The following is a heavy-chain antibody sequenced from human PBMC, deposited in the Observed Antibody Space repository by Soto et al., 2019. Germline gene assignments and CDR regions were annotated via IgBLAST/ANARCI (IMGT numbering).Heavy chain of an antibody. V-gene: IGHV4-31*03. CDR2: IYYSGST. J-gene: IGHJ4*02. CDR1: GASISSGGYY. D-gene: IGHD3-22*01. CDR3: ARSSTYDNSGPLDY. Sequence: SETLSLTCTVPGASISSGGYYWNWIRQHPGKGLEWIGYIYYSGSTYYNPSLKSRVSMSVDTSENQFSLKLSSVTAADTAVYYCARSSTYDNSGPLDYWGQGTLVTVS.